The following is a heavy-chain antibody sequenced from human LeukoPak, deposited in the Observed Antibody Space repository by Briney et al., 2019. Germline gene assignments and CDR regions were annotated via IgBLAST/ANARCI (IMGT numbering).Heavy chain of an antibody. V-gene: IGHV3-21*01. CDR1: GFNFTAYG. J-gene: IGHJ4*02. CDR2: ISASSDYT. D-gene: IGHD7-27*01. CDR3: AQLKLGTQGY. Sequence: PGGSLRLSCAASGFNFTAYGMNWVRLAPGKGLEWVSSISASSDYTYYADSVTGRFTISRDNAKNSLYLQMNSLRAEDTAVYYCAQLKLGTQGYWGQGTLVTVSS.